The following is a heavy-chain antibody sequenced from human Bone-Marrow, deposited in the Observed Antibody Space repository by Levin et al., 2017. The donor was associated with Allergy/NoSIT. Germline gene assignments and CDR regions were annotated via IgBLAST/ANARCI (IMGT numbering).Heavy chain of an antibody. CDR3: ARADMVRGVIFDY. CDR1: GFTFSDYY. Sequence: GESLKISCAASGFTFSDYYMSWIRQAPGKGLEWVSYISSSSSYTNYADSVKGRFTISRDNAKNSLYLQMNSLRAEDTAVYYCARADMVRGVIFDYWGQGTLVTVSS. D-gene: IGHD3-10*01. J-gene: IGHJ4*02. CDR2: ISSSSSYT. V-gene: IGHV3-11*05.